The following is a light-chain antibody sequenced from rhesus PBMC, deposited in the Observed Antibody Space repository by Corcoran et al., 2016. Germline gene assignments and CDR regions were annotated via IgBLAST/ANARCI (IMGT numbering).Light chain of an antibody. V-gene: IGKV1-22*01. CDR1: QGISW. J-gene: IGKJ3*01. Sequence: DIQMTQSPSSLSASVGDTVTITCRASQGISWLAWYHQQPGKAPKLLIYKTSSLQSGVPSRFSGSGSGTDFTLTISSLQSEDVATYYCQQYSSRPFTFGPGTKLDIK. CDR2: KTS. CDR3: QQYSSRPFT.